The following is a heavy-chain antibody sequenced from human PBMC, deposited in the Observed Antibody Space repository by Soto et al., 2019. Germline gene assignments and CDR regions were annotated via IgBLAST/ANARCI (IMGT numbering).Heavy chain of an antibody. CDR1: GFTFSSYG. J-gene: IGHJ6*02. CDR2: ISYDGSNK. CDR3: AKPILRYFDWLNPQHLYYYYGMDV. D-gene: IGHD3-9*01. Sequence: GGSLRLSCAASGFTFSSYGMHWVRQAPGKGLEWVAVISYDGSNKYYADSVKGRFTISRDNSKNTLYLQMNSLRAEDTAVYYCAKPILRYFDWLNPQHLYYYYGMDVWGQGTTVTVSS. V-gene: IGHV3-30*18.